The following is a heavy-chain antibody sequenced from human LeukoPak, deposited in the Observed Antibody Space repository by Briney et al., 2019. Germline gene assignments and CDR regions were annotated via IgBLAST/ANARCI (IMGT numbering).Heavy chain of an antibody. CDR2: ISYDGSNK. Sequence: GGSLRLSCAASGFTFGSYGMHWVRQAPGKGLEWVAVISYDGSNKYYADSVKGRFTISRDNSKNTLYLQMNSLRAEDTAVYYCSKGPVAGLFDYWGQGTLVTVSS. J-gene: IGHJ4*02. V-gene: IGHV3-30*03. CDR1: GFTFGSYG. D-gene: IGHD6-19*01. CDR3: SKGPVAGLFDY.